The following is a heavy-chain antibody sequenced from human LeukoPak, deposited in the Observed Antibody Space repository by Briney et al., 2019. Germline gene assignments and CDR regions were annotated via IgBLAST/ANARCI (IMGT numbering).Heavy chain of an antibody. CDR2: IYYSGST. CDR1: GGSISSSSYY. CDR3: ARPVAVTPNWFDP. V-gene: IGHV4-39*01. J-gene: IGHJ5*02. D-gene: IGHD5-18*01. Sequence: SETLSLTCTVSGGSISSSSYYWGWIRQPPGKGLEWIGSIYYSGSTYYNPSLKSRVTISVDTSKNQFSLKLSSVTAADRAVYYCARPVAVTPNWFDPGGQGTLVTVSS.